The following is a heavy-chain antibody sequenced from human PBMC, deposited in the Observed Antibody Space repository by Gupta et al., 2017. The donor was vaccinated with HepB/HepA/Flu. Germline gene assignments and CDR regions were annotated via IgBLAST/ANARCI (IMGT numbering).Heavy chain of an antibody. CDR2: IYWDDHK. J-gene: IGHJ4*02. CDR3: AQPSRGVGRN. D-gene: IGHD2-8*01. Sequence: QITLTASGPTLVKLTQTLTLTCTFSGFSLSISGVGVGWIRQPPGKALEWLALIYWDDHKRYSPSLKTRLTITKDTSKNQVVLTMTNMDPVDTATYYCAQPSRGVGRNWGKGTLVPVSS. V-gene: IGHV2-5*02. CDR1: GFSLSISGVG.